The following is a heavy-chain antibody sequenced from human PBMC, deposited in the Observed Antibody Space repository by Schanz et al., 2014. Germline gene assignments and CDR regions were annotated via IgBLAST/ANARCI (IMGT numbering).Heavy chain of an antibody. Sequence: EVQLLESGGGLVQPGGSLRLSCAGSGFTFSTYAMSWARQTPGKGLEWVSSITTGGNTYYRDSVKGRFIVSRDNSKNTLYLEMNRLRVDDTAVYYCAKDQGSYGSGSYSYFDYWGQGTLATVSS. J-gene: IGHJ4*02. CDR2: ITTGGNT. CDR3: AKDQGSYGSGSYSYFDY. V-gene: IGHV3-23*01. CDR1: GFTFSTYA. D-gene: IGHD3-10*01.